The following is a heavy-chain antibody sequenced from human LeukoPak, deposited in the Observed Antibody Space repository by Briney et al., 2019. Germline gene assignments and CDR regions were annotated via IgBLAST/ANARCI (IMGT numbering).Heavy chain of an antibody. D-gene: IGHD2-21*02. Sequence: GGSLRLSCAASGFTFSSYWMHWVRQAPGKGLVWVSRIFNPGGATAYVDSVKGRFTISRDNAENSLSLQMNSLRVEDTAVYYCVRVDCAGDCTSRDWYFDLWGRGTLVVVSS. CDR3: VRVDCAGDCTSRDWYFDL. V-gene: IGHV3-74*01. CDR1: GFTFSSYW. CDR2: IFNPGGAT. J-gene: IGHJ2*01.